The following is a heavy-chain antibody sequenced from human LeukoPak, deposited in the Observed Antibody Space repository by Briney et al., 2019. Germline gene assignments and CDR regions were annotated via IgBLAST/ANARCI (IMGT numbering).Heavy chain of an antibody. CDR2: IIPIFGTA. J-gene: IGHJ6*03. CDR1: GGTFSSYA. V-gene: IGHV1-69*05. CDR3: AILSDYGDYYYYNYMDV. Sequence: ASVKVSCEASGGTFSSYAISWVRQAPGQGLEWMGGIIPIFGTANYAQKFQGRVTITTDESTSTAYMELSSLRSEDTAVYYCAILSDYGDYYYYNYMDVWGKGTTVTVSS. D-gene: IGHD4-17*01.